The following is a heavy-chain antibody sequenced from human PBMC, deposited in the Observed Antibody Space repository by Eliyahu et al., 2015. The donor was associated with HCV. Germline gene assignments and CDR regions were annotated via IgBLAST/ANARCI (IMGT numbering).Heavy chain of an antibody. V-gene: IGHV3-7*05. CDR2: IKQDGSEK. Sequence: EVQLVESGGGLVQPGGSLSLSXAASGFTFSSYWMSWVRPASGKGLEWXASIKQDGSEKYFVDSVKGRFSISRDNAKKSLYLQMNSLRAEDTAVYYCARPLLSSSPFNFDYWGQGTLVTVSS. CDR3: ARPLLSSSPFNFDY. CDR1: GFTFSSYW. J-gene: IGHJ4*02. D-gene: IGHD6-6*01.